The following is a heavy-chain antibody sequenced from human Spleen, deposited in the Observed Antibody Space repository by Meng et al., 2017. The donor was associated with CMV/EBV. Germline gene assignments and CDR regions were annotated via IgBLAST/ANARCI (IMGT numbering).Heavy chain of an antibody. CDR1: GFTFSHYF. V-gene: IGHV3-7*01. J-gene: IGHJ6*02. CDR3: ARDSGSINYNYFYHGMDV. D-gene: IGHD3-10*01. Sequence: GGSLRLSCAASGFTFSHYFMSWVRLLPGKGLEWVANIKEDGSEESYVGSVKGRFTISRDNAKNSLYLQMNSLRAEDTAVYYCARDSGSINYNYFYHGMDVWGQGTTVTVSS. CDR2: IKEDGSEE.